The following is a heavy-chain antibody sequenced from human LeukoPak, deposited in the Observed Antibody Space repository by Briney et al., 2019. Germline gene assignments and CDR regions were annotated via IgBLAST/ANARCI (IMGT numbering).Heavy chain of an antibody. CDR1: GFTFSSYG. V-gene: IGHV3-30*18. J-gene: IGHJ5*02. CDR3: AKDPPHYGSGIDSWFDP. CDR2: ISYDGSNK. D-gene: IGHD3-10*01. Sequence: GGSLRLSCAASGFTFSSYGMHWVRQAPGKGLEWVADISYDGSNKYYADSVKGRFTISRDNSKNTLYLQMNSLRAEDTAVYYCAKDPPHYGSGIDSWFDPWGQGTLVTVSS.